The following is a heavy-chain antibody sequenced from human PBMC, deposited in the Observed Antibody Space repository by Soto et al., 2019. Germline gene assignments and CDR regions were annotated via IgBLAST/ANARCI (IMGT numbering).Heavy chain of an antibody. V-gene: IGHV3-11*06. CDR1: GFTFGDSY. D-gene: IGHD3-3*01. CDR3: VRGYFWSLFDS. CDR2: ISPGSRYP. Sequence: QVQLVESGGGLVPPGGSLRLSCAGSGFTFGDSYMSWIRQAPGKALEWLSYISPGSRYPAFADSVKGRFTISWDNAKISLDLQMMRMVFYVTAIYYCVRGYFWSLFDSWG. J-gene: IGHJ4*01.